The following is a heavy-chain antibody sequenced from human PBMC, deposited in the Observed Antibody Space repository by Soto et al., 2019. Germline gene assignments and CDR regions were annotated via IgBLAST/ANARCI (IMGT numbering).Heavy chain of an antibody. V-gene: IGHV3-30-3*01. CDR3: ARDFPPIAVDGHFDY. J-gene: IGHJ4*02. D-gene: IGHD6-19*01. Sequence: QVQLVESGGGVVQPGRSLRLSCAASGFTFSSYAMHWVRQAPGKGLEWVAVISYDGSNKYYADSVKGRFTISRDNSKNTLYLQMNSLRAEVTALYYCARDFPPIAVDGHFDYWGQGTLVTVSS. CDR2: ISYDGSNK. CDR1: GFTFSSYA.